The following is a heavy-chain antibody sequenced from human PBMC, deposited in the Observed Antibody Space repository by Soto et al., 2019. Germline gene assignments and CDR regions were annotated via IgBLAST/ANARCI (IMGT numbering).Heavy chain of an antibody. V-gene: IGHV1-69*04. Sequence: GASVKVSCKASGGTFSSYTISWVRQAPGQGLEWMGRIIPILGIANYAQKFQGRVTITADKSTSTAYMELSSLRSEDTAVYYCARDQEGRGWSGYKRFDPWGQGTLVTVSS. CDR1: GGTFSSYT. CDR3: ARDQEGRGWSGYKRFDP. J-gene: IGHJ5*02. CDR2: IIPILGIA. D-gene: IGHD3-3*01.